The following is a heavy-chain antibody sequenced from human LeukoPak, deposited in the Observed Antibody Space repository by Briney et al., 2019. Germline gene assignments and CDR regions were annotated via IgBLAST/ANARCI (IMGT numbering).Heavy chain of an antibody. CDR3: VRGNDYGGPHY. CDR2: IDGDGSRI. V-gene: IGHV3-74*01. J-gene: IGHJ4*02. D-gene: IGHD4-23*01. CDR1: GFTFSSYW. Sequence: GGSLRLSCAVSGFTFSSYWMHWVRQAPGKGLVWVSRIDGDGSRINYADSVKGRFSISRDNGKNTLFLQMNSLRAEDAAVYYCVRGNDYGGPHYWGQGTLVTVSS.